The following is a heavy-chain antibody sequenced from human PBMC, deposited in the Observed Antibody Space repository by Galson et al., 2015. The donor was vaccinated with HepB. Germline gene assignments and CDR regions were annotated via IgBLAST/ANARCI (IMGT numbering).Heavy chain of an antibody. CDR1: GGSISSDY. CDR2: MDYSGRT. V-gene: IGHV4-59*12. Sequence: ETLSLTCTVSGGSISSDYWSWIRQPPGKGLEWIGYMDYSGRTNYNPSLKSRITISIDKSKNQFFLKLSSGTAADTALYYCAREGGYTNYYYGMDVWGQGTTVIVSS. J-gene: IGHJ6*02. CDR3: AREGGYTNYYYGMDV. D-gene: IGHD5-18*01.